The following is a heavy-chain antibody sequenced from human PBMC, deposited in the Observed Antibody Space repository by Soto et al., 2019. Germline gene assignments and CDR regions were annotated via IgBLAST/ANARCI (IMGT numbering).Heavy chain of an antibody. CDR2: IYYSGST. Sequence: SETLSLTSTVSGGSISSGDYYWSWIRQPPGKGLEWIGYIYYSGSTYYNPSLKSRVTISVDTSKNQFSLKLSSVTAADTAVYYCARGAGVAAAGMTNWFDPWGQGTLVTVSS. CDR3: ARGAGVAAAGMTNWFDP. V-gene: IGHV4-30-4*01. CDR1: GGSISSGDYY. J-gene: IGHJ5*02. D-gene: IGHD6-13*01.